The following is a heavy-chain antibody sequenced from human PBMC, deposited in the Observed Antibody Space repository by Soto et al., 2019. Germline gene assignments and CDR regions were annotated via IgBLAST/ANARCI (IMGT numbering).Heavy chain of an antibody. CDR2: ISDDGTTT. CDR3: RRAPRVDSSGTGGH. J-gene: IGHJ4*02. V-gene: IGHV3-74*01. D-gene: IGHD1-26*01. Sequence: PGGSLRRSWFVAPITFSMYWMHCGHTVPGQSPFWVSRISDDGTTTSYADSVRGRFNISRNNSKNILYPQMNNLKPDATPTYYCRRAPRVDSSGTGGHWGQGTAVTESS. CDR1: PITFSMYW.